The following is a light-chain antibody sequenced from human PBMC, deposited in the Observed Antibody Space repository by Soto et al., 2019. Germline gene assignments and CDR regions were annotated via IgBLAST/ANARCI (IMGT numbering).Light chain of an antibody. CDR2: DAS. J-gene: IGKJ4*01. V-gene: IGKV1-9*01. CDR1: PDISTY. Sequence: IELTQSPPSLSASVGDRVTISCRASPDISTYLAWYQQKSGKAPRLLFFDASTLQSWVLSRFSGSGSGTAFALTNSSLQTEDFASYYCQQMKTFPLTFGGGTRVEV. CDR3: QQMKTFPLT.